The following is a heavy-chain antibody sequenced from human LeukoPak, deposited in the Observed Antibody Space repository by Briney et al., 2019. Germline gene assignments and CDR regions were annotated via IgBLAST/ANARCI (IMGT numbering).Heavy chain of an antibody. CDR2: ISSSGSTI. CDR3: ATYCSSTSCSVFDY. V-gene: IGHV3-11*01. D-gene: IGHD2-2*01. CDR1: GFSFSSYA. J-gene: IGHJ4*02. Sequence: PGGSLRLSCAASGFSFSSYAMSWIRQAPGKGLEWVSYISSSGSTIYYADSVKGRFTISRDNAKNSLYLQMNSLRAEDTAVYYCATYCSSTSCSVFDYWGQGTLVTVSS.